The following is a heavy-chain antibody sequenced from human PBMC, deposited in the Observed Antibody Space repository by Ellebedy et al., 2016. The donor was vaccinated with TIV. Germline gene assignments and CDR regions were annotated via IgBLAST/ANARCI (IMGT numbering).Heavy chain of an antibody. CDR2: IYQSGTP. D-gene: IGHD2-15*01. Sequence: LRLXCAVSGGSVKRGGYSWSWIRQPPGEALEWIGHIYQSGTPYYNPSLQSRATISIDASKNQFSLSLSSVTAADTAIYFCVRLVVPWGQGTLVTVSS. CDR1: GGSVKRGGYS. CDR3: VRLVVP. J-gene: IGHJ5*02. V-gene: IGHV4-30-2*03.